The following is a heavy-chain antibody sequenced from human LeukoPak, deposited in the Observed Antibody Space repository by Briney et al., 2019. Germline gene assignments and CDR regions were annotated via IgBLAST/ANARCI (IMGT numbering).Heavy chain of an antibody. CDR1: GFIFSDYL. J-gene: IGHJ3*02. Sequence: GGSLRLSCAASGFIFSDYLMSWARQAPGKGLEWVANMRQDGSEKFYVDSVKGRFTVSRDNTKNSQYLQMNSLRAEDTAMYYCAREGDAFDIWGQGTMVTVSS. CDR2: MRQDGSEK. V-gene: IGHV3-7*01. CDR3: AREGDAFDI.